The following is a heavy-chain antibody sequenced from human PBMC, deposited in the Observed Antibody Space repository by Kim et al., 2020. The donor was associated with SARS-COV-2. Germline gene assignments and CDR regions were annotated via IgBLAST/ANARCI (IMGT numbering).Heavy chain of an antibody. D-gene: IGHD2-15*01. CDR2: IYYSGIT. Sequence: SETLSLTCNVSGDSISSTIYYWGWIRQPPGKGLEWIGSIYYSGITYYNPSLKSRVTISVDMSKNQFSLKLSSVTAADTAVYYCARPIHVNMVVDAFDIWGHGTVVTVSS. CDR1: GDSISSTIYY. V-gene: IGHV4-39*01. J-gene: IGHJ3*02. CDR3: ARPIHVNMVVDAFDI.